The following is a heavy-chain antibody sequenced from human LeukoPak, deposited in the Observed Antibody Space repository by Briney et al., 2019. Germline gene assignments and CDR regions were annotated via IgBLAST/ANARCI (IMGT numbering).Heavy chain of an antibody. CDR2: SSGSGGST. Sequence: GGSLRLSCAASGFTFSSYAMSWVRQAPGKGLEWVSASSGSGGSTYYADSVKGRFTISRDNSKNTLYLQMNSLRAEDTAVYYCAKSGIVLMVYAIIPPYFDYWGQGTLVTVSS. CDR3: AKSGIVLMVYAIIPPYFDY. D-gene: IGHD2-8*01. J-gene: IGHJ4*02. CDR1: GFTFSSYA. V-gene: IGHV3-23*01.